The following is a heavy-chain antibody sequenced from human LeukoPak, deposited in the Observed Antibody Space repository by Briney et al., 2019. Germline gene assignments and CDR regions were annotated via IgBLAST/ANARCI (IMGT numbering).Heavy chain of an antibody. CDR2: ISAYNGNT. V-gene: IGHV1-18*01. J-gene: IGHJ6*03. CDR1: GYTFTSYG. Sequence: GASVKVSCKASGYTFTSYGISWVRQAPGQGLEWMGWISAYNGNTNYAQKLQGRVTMTTDTSTSTAYMEPRSLRSDDTAVYYCARLIVVPPYYYYYMDVWGKGTTVTVSS. CDR3: ARLIVVPPYYYYYMDV. D-gene: IGHD2-2*01.